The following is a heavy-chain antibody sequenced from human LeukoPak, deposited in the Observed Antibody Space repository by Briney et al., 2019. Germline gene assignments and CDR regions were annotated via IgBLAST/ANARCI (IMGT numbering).Heavy chain of an antibody. J-gene: IGHJ6*02. CDR3: ARQYYDFWSGYSHYYYGMDV. CDR2: INHSGST. CDR1: GGSFSGYY. D-gene: IGHD3-3*01. Sequence: PSETLSLTCAVYGGSFSGYYWSWIRQPPGKGLEWIGEINHSGSTNYNPSLKSRVTISVDTSKNQFSLKLSSVTAADTAVYYCARQYYDFWSGYSHYYYGMDVWGQGTTVTVSS. V-gene: IGHV4-34*01.